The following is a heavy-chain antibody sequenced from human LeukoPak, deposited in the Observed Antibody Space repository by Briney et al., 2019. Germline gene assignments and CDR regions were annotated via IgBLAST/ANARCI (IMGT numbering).Heavy chain of an antibody. CDR1: GFTFSSYG. J-gene: IGHJ6*03. D-gene: IGHD3-22*01. CDR3: AKDGSSGYYLDYMDV. V-gene: IGHV3-30*02. CDR2: IRYDGSNK. Sequence: PGGSLRLSCAASGFTFSSYGMHWVRQAPGKGLEWVAFIRYDGSNKYYADSVKGRFTISRDNSKNTLYLQMNSLRAEDTAVYYCAKDGSSGYYLDYMDVWGKGTTVTVSS.